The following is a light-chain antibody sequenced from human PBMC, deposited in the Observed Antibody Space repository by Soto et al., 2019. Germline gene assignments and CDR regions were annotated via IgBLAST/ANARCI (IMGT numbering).Light chain of an antibody. CDR3: QQYNNWPPTT. CDR2: DAS. V-gene: IGKV3-11*01. CDR1: QSVSSY. Sequence: EIVLTQSPATLSLSPGARAPLSCRASQSVSSYLAWYQQKPGQAPRLLIYDASNRATGIPARFSGSGSGTDFTLTISSLEPEDFAVYYCQQYNNWPPTTFGQGTRLEIK. J-gene: IGKJ5*01.